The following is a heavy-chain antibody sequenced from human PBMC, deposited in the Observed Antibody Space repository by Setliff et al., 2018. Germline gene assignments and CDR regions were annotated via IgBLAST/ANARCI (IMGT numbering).Heavy chain of an antibody. Sequence: SETLSLTCTVSGGSINNHFWSWIRQPPGKGLEWIGYLSHSGSSNYNPSLKSRVTMLVDTSKNQFSLKLSSVTAADTAVYYCAKVITVFGVVIMENWFAPWGKGPLVTASS. CDR3: AKVITVFGVVIMENWFAP. D-gene: IGHD3-3*01. V-gene: IGHV4-59*11. J-gene: IGHJ5*02. CDR1: GGSINNHF. CDR2: LSHSGSS.